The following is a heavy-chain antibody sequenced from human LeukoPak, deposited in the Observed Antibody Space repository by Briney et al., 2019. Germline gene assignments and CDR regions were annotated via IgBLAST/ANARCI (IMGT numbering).Heavy chain of an antibody. CDR3: ARGSVDTAMVDY. CDR2: IYTSGST. CDR1: RGSFSGYY. D-gene: IGHD5-18*01. Sequence: SETLSLTCAVCRGSFSGYYWSWIRQPAGKGLEWIGRIYTSGSTNYNPSLKSRVTMSVDTSKNQFSLKLSSVTAADTAVYYCARGSVDTAMVDYWGQGTLVTVSS. V-gene: IGHV4-4*07. J-gene: IGHJ4*02.